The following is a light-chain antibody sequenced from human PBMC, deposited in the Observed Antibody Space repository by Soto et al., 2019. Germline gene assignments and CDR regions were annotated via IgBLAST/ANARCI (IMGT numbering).Light chain of an antibody. CDR2: GTS. J-gene: IGKJ4*01. CDR1: QSIITY. Sequence: DIQMTQSPSSLSASVGGRVTITCRSSQSIITYLNWYQQKPGRAPKLLIHGTSTLQSGVPSRFSGSGSGTDFTLTISSLQPEDFGIYYCQQSYTAPLTFGGGTKVDIK. CDR3: QQSYTAPLT. V-gene: IGKV1-39*01.